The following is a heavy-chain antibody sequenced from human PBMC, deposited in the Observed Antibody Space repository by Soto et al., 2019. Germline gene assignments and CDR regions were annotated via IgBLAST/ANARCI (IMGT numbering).Heavy chain of an antibody. CDR3: ARELAVADPNWFDP. V-gene: IGHV3-48*02. Sequence: GGSLRLSCAASGFTFSSYSMNWVRQAPGKGLEWVSYISSSSSTIYYADSVKGRFTISRDNAKNSLYLQMNSLRDEDTAVYYCARELAVADPNWFDPWGQGTLVTVSS. J-gene: IGHJ5*02. CDR2: ISSSSSTI. CDR1: GFTFSSYS. D-gene: IGHD6-19*01.